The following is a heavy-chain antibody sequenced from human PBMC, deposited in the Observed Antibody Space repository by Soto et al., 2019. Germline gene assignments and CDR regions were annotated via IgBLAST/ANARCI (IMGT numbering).Heavy chain of an antibody. CDR3: ARDGVCDSAWWGYLHY. V-gene: IGHV3-33*01. CDR2: IRSDGSNI. D-gene: IGHD2-8*02. CDR1: GSILRRYG. J-gene: IGHJ4*02. Sequence: QVLLVESGGGVVQPGRPLRLSCAASGSILRRYGMHWVRQAPRKGLEWVAGIRSDGSNINYADFVMGRFTISRDNSNNMLGLDMDSVRVEDTAVYYCARDGVCDSAWWGYLHYWGQGTLVTASS.